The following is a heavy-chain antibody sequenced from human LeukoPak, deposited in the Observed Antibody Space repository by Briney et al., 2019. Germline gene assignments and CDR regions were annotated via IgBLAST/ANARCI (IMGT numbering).Heavy chain of an antibody. V-gene: IGHV4-59*01. CDR1: GSSLSSYY. CDR3: ARGAPPMS. Sequence: LETLSLTCSVSGSSLSSYYWSCIRQPPGKGLEWLEYSYYSGSTDYNPSLKSRDTISVDTSKNQFSLKLSSVTAADTAVYYCARGAPPMSWGQGTLVTVSS. J-gene: IGHJ4*02. D-gene: IGHD3-10*02. CDR2: SYYSGST.